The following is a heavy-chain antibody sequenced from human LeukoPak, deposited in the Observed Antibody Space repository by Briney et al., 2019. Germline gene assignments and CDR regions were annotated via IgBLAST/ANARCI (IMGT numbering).Heavy chain of an antibody. CDR1: GYTFTIYA. CDR3: ARARRYSSGWYAEYFQH. CDR2: INAGNGNT. V-gene: IGHV1-3*01. D-gene: IGHD6-19*01. J-gene: IGHJ1*01. Sequence: ASVKVSCKASGYTFTIYAMHWVRQAPGQRLEWMGWINAGNGNTKYSQKFQGRVTITRDTSASTAYMELSSLRSEDTAVYYCARARRYSSGWYAEYFQHWGQGNLVTVFS.